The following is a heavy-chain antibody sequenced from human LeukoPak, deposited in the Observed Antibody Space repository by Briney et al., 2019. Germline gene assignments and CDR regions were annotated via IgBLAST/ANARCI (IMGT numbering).Heavy chain of an antibody. D-gene: IGHD6-6*01. Sequence: PSETLSLTCAVYGGSFSGYYWSWIRQPPGKGLEWIGEINHSGSTNYNPSLKSRVTISVDTSKNQFSLKLSSVTAADTAVYYCARGGRQLVWGGYFDYWGQGTLVTVSS. CDR1: GGSFSGYY. V-gene: IGHV4-34*01. CDR2: INHSGST. J-gene: IGHJ4*02. CDR3: ARGGRQLVWGGYFDY.